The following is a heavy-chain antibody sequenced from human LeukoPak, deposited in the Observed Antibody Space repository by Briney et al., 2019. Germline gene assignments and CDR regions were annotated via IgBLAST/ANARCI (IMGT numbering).Heavy chain of an antibody. J-gene: IGHJ4*02. CDR3: TKYDTSVNFDY. CDR2: IKSKTDGGTT. CDR1: GFTFTNAW. D-gene: IGHD3-22*01. Sequence: GGSLILSCVASGFTFTNAWMSWVRQAPGKGLEWVGHIKSKTDGGTTDYAAPVKGRFIISRDDSKHTLYLQMNSLKTDDTAVYYCTKYDTSVNFDYWGKGTLVTVSS. V-gene: IGHV3-15*01.